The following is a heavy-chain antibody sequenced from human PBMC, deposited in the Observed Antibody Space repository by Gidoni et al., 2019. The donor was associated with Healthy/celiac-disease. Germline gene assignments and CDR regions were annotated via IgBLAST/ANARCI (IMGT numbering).Heavy chain of an antibody. CDR2: IKQDGSEK. CDR1: GFTFSSYW. CDR3: ARRADFWSGYPAHYFDY. D-gene: IGHD3-3*01. Sequence: EVQLVESGGGLVQPGGSLRLSCAASGFTFSSYWMSWFRQAPGKGLEWVANIKQDGSEKYYVDSVKVRFTISRDNAKNSLYLQMNSLRAEDTAVYYCARRADFWSGYPAHYFDYWGQGTLVTVSS. J-gene: IGHJ4*02. V-gene: IGHV3-7*01.